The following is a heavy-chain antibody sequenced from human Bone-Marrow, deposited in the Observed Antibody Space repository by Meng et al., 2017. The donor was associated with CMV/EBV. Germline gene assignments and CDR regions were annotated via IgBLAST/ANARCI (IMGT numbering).Heavy chain of an antibody. Sequence: CGVEVKKPGASVMFSCKGSGNTFTSYDINSVRQAAGQWLGGMGWMNPTSGNTDYAQKFQGRVTMTRNISKSTAYMDLSSLRSEDTAVYYCATGVADFEYWGQGTLVTVSS. CDR1: GNTFTSYD. V-gene: IGHV1-8*01. CDR3: ATGVADFEY. J-gene: IGHJ4*02. D-gene: IGHD6-19*01. CDR2: MNPTSGNT.